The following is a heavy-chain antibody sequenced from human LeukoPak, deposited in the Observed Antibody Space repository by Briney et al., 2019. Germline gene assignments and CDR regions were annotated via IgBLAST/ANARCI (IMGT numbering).Heavy chain of an antibody. CDR2: ISYDGSNK. Sequence: GGSLRLSCAASGFTFSSYGMHWVRQAPGKGLEWVAVISYDGSNKYYADSVKGRFTISRDNSKNTLYLQMNSLRAEDTAVYYCARGSVLAYCGGDCYSNDYWGQGTLVTVSS. J-gene: IGHJ4*02. CDR3: ARGSVLAYCGGDCYSNDY. D-gene: IGHD2-21*02. V-gene: IGHV3-30*03. CDR1: GFTFSSYG.